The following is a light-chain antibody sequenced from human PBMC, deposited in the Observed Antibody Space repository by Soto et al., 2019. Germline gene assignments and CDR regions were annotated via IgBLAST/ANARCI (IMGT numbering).Light chain of an antibody. Sequence: DIQMTQSPSTLSASVGDSVTITCRASQSISSWLAWYQQKPGQAPKLLIYKASSLESGVPSRFSGSGSGTEFTLTISSLQPDDFANYYCQQYNSYPWTFGQGTKVEIK. J-gene: IGKJ1*01. CDR3: QQYNSYPWT. CDR1: QSISSW. V-gene: IGKV1-5*03. CDR2: KAS.